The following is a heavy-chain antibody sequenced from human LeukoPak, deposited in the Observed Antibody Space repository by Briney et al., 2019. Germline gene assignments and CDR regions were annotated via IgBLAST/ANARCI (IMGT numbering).Heavy chain of an antibody. J-gene: IGHJ6*03. CDR3: ARGRNVVLRIYYYYMDV. CDR2: INHSGST. CDR1: GGSFSGYY. V-gene: IGHV4-34*01. D-gene: IGHD2-15*01. Sequence: PSETLSLTCAVYGGSFSGYYWSWIRQPPGKGLEWIGEINHSGSTNYNPSLKSRVTISVDTSKNQFSLKLSSVTAADTAVYYCARGRNVVLRIYYYYMDVWGKGTTVTVSS.